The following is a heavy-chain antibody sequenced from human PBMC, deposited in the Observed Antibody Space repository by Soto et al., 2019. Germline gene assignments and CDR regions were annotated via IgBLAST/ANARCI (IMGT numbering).Heavy chain of an antibody. CDR3: EREGASGSQIGY. V-gene: IGHV1-69*01. D-gene: IGHD3-22*01. CDR1: GGTFSSYA. J-gene: IGHJ4*02. Sequence: QVQRVQSGAEVKKPGSSVKVSCKASGGTFSSYAISWVRPAPGQGIEWMGGIIPLVGTSNYAQKFQGRVTITADESTSTADMELSSLRSEDTAVDYCEREGASGSQIGYWGQGPLVNVSS. CDR2: IIPLVGTS.